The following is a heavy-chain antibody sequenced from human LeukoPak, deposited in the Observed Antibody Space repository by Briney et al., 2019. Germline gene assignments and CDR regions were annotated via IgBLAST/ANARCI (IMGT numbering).Heavy chain of an antibody. J-gene: IGHJ6*02. D-gene: IGHD3-16*01. CDR3: ARELTGLVWERYGMDV. V-gene: IGHV3-48*01. CDR2: ISSSSSTI. CDR1: GFTFSSYS. Sequence: GGSLRLSCAASGFTFSSYSMNWVRQAPGKGLEWVSYISSSSSTIYYADSVKGRFTISRDNAKNSLYLQMNSLRAEDTAVYYCARELTGLVWERYGMDVWGQGTTVTVSS.